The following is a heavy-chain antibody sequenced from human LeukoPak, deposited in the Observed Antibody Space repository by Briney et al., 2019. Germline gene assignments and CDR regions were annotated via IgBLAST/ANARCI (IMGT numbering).Heavy chain of an antibody. V-gene: IGHV3-74*01. Sequence: GGSERLSCAASGFTFSSYWMHWVRQAPGKGLVWVSRINTDGSSTSYADSVKGRFTISRDNAKNTLYLQMNSLRAEDTAVYYCARPKDSGSYYLWFEPWGQASLVSVSS. D-gene: IGHD1-26*01. CDR3: ARPKDSGSYYLWFEP. J-gene: IGHJ5*02. CDR2: INTDGSST. CDR1: GFTFSSYW.